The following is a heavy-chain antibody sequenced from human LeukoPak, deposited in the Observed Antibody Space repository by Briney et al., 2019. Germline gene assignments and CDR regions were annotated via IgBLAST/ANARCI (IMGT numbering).Heavy chain of an antibody. CDR2: IKEDGSEK. Sequence: PRGSLTLSCVASGVTFSSSWMSWVRQAPGKGLEWVANIKEDGSEKYYVDSVKGRFTISRDNAKKSLYLHMNSLRAEDTALYYCAREDQPRGTFDYWGQGILVTVSS. V-gene: IGHV3-7*03. CDR1: GVTFSSSW. D-gene: IGHD2-15*01. CDR3: AREDQPRGTFDY. J-gene: IGHJ4*02.